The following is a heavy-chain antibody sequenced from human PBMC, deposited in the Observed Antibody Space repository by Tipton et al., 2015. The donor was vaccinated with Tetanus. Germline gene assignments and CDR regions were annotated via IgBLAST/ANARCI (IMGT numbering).Heavy chain of an antibody. J-gene: IGHJ1*01. CDR2: VFHSGAT. V-gene: IGHV4-30-2*02. Sequence: TLSLTCSVSGGSVNSGAYSWGWVRQPPGKGLEWIENVFHSGATEYNPSLSSRVAISVDRTNNQFSLKLTSVTSADTAVYYCARTSGYMYSDTWGQGTLVTVSS. CDR3: ARTSGYMYSDT. D-gene: IGHD3-3*01. CDR1: GGSVNSGAYS.